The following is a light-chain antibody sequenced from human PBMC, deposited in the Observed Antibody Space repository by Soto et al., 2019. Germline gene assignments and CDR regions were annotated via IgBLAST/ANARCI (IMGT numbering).Light chain of an antibody. CDR3: QQRSNWPRFT. CDR2: DAS. J-gene: IGKJ2*01. V-gene: IGKV3-11*01. CDR1: QSVSNY. Sequence: EIVLTQSPATLSLSPGERATLSCRASQSVSNYLAWYQQKPGQAPRLLIYDASNRGTGIPARFSGSGSGTDFTLTISSLEPEDFAVYYCQQRSNWPRFTFGQGTKVEIK.